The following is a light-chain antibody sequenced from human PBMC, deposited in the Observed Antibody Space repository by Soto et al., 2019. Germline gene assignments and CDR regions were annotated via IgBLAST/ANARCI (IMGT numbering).Light chain of an antibody. CDR1: QSVSSY. J-gene: IGKJ4*01. CDR2: DAS. V-gene: IGKV3-11*01. Sequence: EIVLTQSPATLSLSPGERATLSCRASQSVSSYLAWYQQKPGQAPRLLIYDASNRATGIPVRFSGSGSGTDFTLTISSLAPEDFSVYYCLQRSSWPLTFGGGPKVEIK. CDR3: LQRSSWPLT.